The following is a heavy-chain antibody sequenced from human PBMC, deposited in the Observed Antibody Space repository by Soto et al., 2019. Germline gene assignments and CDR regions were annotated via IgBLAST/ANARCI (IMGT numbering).Heavy chain of an antibody. J-gene: IGHJ4*02. CDR1: GGSFSGYY. D-gene: IGHD6-6*01. CDR3: AILRVAARAFDY. V-gene: IGHV4-34*01. Sequence: SETLSLTCAVYGGSFSGYYWSWIRQPPGKGLEWIGEINHSGSTNYNPSLKSRVTISLDTSKNQFSLKLSSVTAADTAVYYCAILRVAARAFDYWGQGSLVTVSS. CDR2: INHSGST.